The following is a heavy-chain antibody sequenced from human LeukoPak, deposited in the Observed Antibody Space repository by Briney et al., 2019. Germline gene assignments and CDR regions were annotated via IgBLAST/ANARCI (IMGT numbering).Heavy chain of an antibody. CDR3: GGIAAAGPFDY. V-gene: IGHV4-34*01. Sequence: SETLSLTCAVYGGSFSGYYWSWIRQPPGKWLEWIGEINHSGSTNYNPSLKSRVTISVDKSKNQFSLKLSSVTAADTAVYYCGGIAAAGPFDYWGQGTLVTVSS. J-gene: IGHJ4*02. CDR2: INHSGST. D-gene: IGHD6-13*01. CDR1: GGSFSGYY.